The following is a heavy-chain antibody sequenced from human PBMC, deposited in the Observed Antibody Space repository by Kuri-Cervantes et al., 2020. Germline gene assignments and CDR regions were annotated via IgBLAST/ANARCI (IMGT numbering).Heavy chain of an antibody. Sequence: GESLKISCAASGFTFSSYWMSWVRQAPGKGLEWVAVISYDGSNKYYADSVKGRFTISRDNAKNSLYLQMNSLRAEDTALYYCAKDLLNYYDSSGLRAFDIWGQGTMVTVSS. J-gene: IGHJ3*02. CDR3: AKDLLNYYDSSGLRAFDI. CDR1: GFTFSSYW. CDR2: ISYDGSNK. V-gene: IGHV3-30*18. D-gene: IGHD3-22*01.